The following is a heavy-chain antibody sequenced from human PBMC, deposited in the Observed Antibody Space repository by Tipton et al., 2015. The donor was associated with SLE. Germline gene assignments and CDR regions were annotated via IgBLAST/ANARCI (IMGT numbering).Heavy chain of an antibody. CDR2: IFLNGGT. CDR3: AGEGGGYCSNGVCLVDVLHI. CDR1: GFSVSDTY. V-gene: IGHV3-66*01. Sequence: SLRLSCAASGFSVSDTYLAWVRQAPGRGLEWVSVIFLNGGTFYTDSVKGRFIMSRDTVKNSLYLQMNSLRAEDTAVYYCAGEGGGYCSNGVCLVDVLHIWGQGTMVTVSS. J-gene: IGHJ3*02. D-gene: IGHD2-8*01.